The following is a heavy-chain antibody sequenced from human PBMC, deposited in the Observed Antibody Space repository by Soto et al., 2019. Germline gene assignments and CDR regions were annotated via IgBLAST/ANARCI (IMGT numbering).Heavy chain of an antibody. CDR2: FDPEDGET. V-gene: IGHV1-24*01. Sequence: ASVKVSCKVSGYTLTELSMHWVRQAPGKGLEWMGGFDPEDGETIYAQKFQGRVTMTEDTSTDTAYMELSSLRSEDTAVYCCAAPSGGSGSYDAFDIWGQGTMVTVSS. J-gene: IGHJ3*02. CDR1: GYTLTELS. D-gene: IGHD3-10*01. CDR3: AAPSGGSGSYDAFDI.